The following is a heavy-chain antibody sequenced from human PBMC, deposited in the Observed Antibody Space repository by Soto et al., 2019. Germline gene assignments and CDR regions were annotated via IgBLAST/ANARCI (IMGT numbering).Heavy chain of an antibody. D-gene: IGHD1-26*01. Sequence: SXKVSCKAAGYTXSSYGIGWVRQAPGQGLEWMGWISAYNGNTNYAQKLQGRVTITKETSTSTAYMEMRSMRSDDTAVYYCARDGAGVDYWGQGTLVTVSS. CDR1: GYTXSSYG. V-gene: IGHV1-18*01. CDR3: ARDGAGVDY. J-gene: IGHJ4*02. CDR2: ISAYNGNT.